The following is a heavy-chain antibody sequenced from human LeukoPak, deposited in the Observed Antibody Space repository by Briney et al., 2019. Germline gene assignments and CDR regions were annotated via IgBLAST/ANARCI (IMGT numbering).Heavy chain of an antibody. V-gene: IGHV3-23*01. Sequence: GGSLRLSCAASGFTFSSYAMNWVRQAPGKGLECVSGISGTGGSSTYYADSVKGRFTISRDNSKNTLYLQMYSLRADDAAVYYCARVGYKWDDDGVDYWGQGTLVTVSS. CDR2: ISGTGGSST. D-gene: IGHD1-1*01. CDR1: GFTFSSYA. J-gene: IGHJ4*02. CDR3: ARVGYKWDDDGVDY.